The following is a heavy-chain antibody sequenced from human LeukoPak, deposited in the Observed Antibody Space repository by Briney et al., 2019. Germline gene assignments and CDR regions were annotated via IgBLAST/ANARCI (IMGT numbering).Heavy chain of an antibody. J-gene: IGHJ4*02. CDR1: GFTFSAFA. CDR3: AKVLSYTSGSSDY. CDR2: ITSDGDNT. Sequence: GGSLRLSCAASGFTFSAFAMTWVRQAPGKGLEWVSTITSDGDNTYSADSVKGRITFSRDNSKNTLPLQLRSLRAEDTAVYYCAKVLSYTSGSSDYWGQGTLVTVSS. D-gene: IGHD6-19*01. V-gene: IGHV3-23*01.